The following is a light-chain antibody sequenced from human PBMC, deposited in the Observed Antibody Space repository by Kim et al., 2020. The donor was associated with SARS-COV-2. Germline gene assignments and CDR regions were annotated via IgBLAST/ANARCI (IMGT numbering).Light chain of an antibody. CDR2: QDN. V-gene: IGLV3-1*01. CDR1: KLGDKY. CDR3: QAWDSSTYVV. J-gene: IGLJ2*01. Sequence: VSPGQTASITCSGDKLGDKYGSWYQQKPGQSPVLVIYQDNKRPSGIPERFSGSNSGNTATLTISGTQAMDEADYYCQAWDSSTYVVFGGGTQLTVL.